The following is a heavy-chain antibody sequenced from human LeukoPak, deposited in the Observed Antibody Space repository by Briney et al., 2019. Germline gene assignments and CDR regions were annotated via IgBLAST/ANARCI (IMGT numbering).Heavy chain of an antibody. CDR2: INPSGGST. V-gene: IGHV1-46*01. J-gene: IGHJ6*03. Sequence: PGASVKVSCKASGYTFTSYYMHWVRQAPGQGLEWMGIINPSGGSTSYAQKFQGRVTMTRDTSTSTVYMELSSLRSEDTAVYYCARAPGCSGGSCYSGDYYYYMDVWGKGTTVTVSS. CDR1: GYTFTSYY. D-gene: IGHD2-15*01. CDR3: ARAPGCSGGSCYSGDYYYYMDV.